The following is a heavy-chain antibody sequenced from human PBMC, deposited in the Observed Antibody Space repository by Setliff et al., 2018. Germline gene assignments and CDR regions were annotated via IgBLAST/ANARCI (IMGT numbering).Heavy chain of an antibody. V-gene: IGHV3-7*01. J-gene: IGHJ4*02. Sequence: VGSLRLSCAASGFTFSSYWMTWVRQAPGKGLEWVANIKQDGSEKYYMDSVKGRFTISRDNAKNSVYLQMNSLRADDTAVYYCARDRGSGSYFLRYFDYWGQGTLVTVSS. CDR1: GFTFSSYW. D-gene: IGHD1-26*01. CDR3: ARDRGSGSYFLRYFDY. CDR2: IKQDGSEK.